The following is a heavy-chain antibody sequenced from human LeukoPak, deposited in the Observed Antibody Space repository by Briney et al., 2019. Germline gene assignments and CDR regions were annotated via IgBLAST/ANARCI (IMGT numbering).Heavy chain of an antibody. D-gene: IGHD3-9*01. J-gene: IGHJ6*04. V-gene: IGHV1-69*01. CDR3: ARCSVHWLVPNAYGMDA. CDR1: GGTFSSYA. Sequence: GSSVKVSCKASGGTFSSYAISWVRQAPGQGLEWMGGIIPIFGTANYAQKFQGRVTITADESTSTAYMELSSLRSEDTAVYYCARCSVHWLVPNAYGMDACGTGKTFTVSS. CDR2: IIPIFGTA.